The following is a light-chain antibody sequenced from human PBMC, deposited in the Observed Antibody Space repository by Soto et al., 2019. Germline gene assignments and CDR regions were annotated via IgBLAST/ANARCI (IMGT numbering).Light chain of an antibody. V-gene: IGKV3-15*01. CDR3: QQYNNWPPA. CDR2: VXS. Sequence: EIVLTQSPGTLSLSPGERATLSCRASQSFISIYLSCYXHKPVQXXXXLXYVXSTRATGIPARFSGSGSGTEFTLTISSLQSEDFSVYSCQQYNNWPPAFGQGTKVDIK. CDR1: QSFISIY. J-gene: IGKJ1*01.